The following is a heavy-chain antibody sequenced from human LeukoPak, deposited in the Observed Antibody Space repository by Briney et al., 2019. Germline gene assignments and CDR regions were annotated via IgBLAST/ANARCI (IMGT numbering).Heavy chain of an antibody. CDR1: GYSFSTYA. Sequence: PGRSLRLSCAASGYSFSTYAMHWVRQAPGKGLEWVAIISDDGSNKYYADSVKGRFTTSRDNSKNTLYLQMNSLRAEDTAVYYCAREIYDILTGYYNYYYGMDVWGQGTTVTVSS. J-gene: IGHJ6*02. CDR2: ISDDGSNK. CDR3: AREIYDILTGYYNYYYGMDV. D-gene: IGHD3-9*01. V-gene: IGHV3-30-3*01.